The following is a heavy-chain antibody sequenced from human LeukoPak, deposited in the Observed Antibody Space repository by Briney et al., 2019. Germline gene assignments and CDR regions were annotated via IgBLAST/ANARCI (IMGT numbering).Heavy chain of an antibody. CDR2: ILPIYGTA. D-gene: IGHD3-10*01. J-gene: IGHJ5*02. V-gene: IGHV1-69*06. Sequence: ASVKLSCKASGGTFSSYVISWVRQPPGHGLEWMGGILPIYGTANYAQKCQGRVTTTADKSTTTAYMELRSMRSDDTAVYYCARVIYGSGNYYRGDYWFDPWGQGTLVTVSS. CDR3: ARVIYGSGNYYRGDYWFDP. CDR1: GGTFSSYV.